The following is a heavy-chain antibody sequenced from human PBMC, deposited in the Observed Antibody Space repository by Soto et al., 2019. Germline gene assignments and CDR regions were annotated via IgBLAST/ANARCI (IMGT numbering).Heavy chain of an antibody. Sequence: HVQLVKTGAEVKKPGASLKLSCKASGYTFISYGVSWVRQAPGQGLEWLGWISPYNGNTNYAQKFHDRITMTTDTSTRTVDMDLTSLRAGDPAGYYCATAQTKWLAYVFDIGVHGTMVVVSS. V-gene: IGHV1-18*01. CDR2: ISPYNGNT. CDR1: GYTFISYG. CDR3: ATAQTKWLAYVFDI. D-gene: IGHD5-12*01. J-gene: IGHJ3*02.